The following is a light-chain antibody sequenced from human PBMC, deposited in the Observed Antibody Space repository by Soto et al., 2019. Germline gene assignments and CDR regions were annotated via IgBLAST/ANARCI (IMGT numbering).Light chain of an antibody. CDR1: QNIDWY. CDR2: AAS. V-gene: IGKV1D-16*01. J-gene: IGKJ4*01. CDR3: QQYHHYPT. Sequence: DIQMTQSPSSLSASVGDRVTITCRASQNIDWYLAWYQQKPDKAPKSLIYAASSLQSGVPARFSGSGSGTNFTLTIRSLQPEDFATYYCQQYHHYPTFGGGTRVEIQ.